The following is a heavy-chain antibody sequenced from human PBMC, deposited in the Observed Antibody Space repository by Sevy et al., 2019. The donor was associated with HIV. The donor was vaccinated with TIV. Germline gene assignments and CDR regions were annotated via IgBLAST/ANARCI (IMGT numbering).Heavy chain of an antibody. D-gene: IGHD5-18*01. V-gene: IGHV3-30*18. CDR3: AKAPRGYSYASFFDY. CDR1: GFTFTSYG. Sequence: GGSLRLSCAASGFTFTSYGMHWVRQAPGKGLEWVAVISYDGSNKYYADSVKGRFTISGDKSKNTQYLQMNSLRAEDTAVYYCAKAPRGYSYASFFDYWGQGTLVTVSS. J-gene: IGHJ4*02. CDR2: ISYDGSNK.